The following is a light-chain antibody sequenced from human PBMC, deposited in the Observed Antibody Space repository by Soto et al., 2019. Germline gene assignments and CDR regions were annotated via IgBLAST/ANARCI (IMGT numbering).Light chain of an antibody. CDR1: STDVGEYNY. CDR3: SSFVGAPVI. J-gene: IGLJ2*01. Sequence: QSALTQPPSASGSPGRSVTIPCAGTSTDVGEYNYVSWYQQHPGKVPKLIIFEVNKRPSGVPDRFSGSKSGDTASLTVSGLQAEDEADYYCSSFVGAPVIFGGGTKLTVL. V-gene: IGLV2-8*01. CDR2: EVN.